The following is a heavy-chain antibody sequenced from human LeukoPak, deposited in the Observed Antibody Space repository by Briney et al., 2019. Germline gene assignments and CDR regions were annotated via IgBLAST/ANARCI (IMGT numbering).Heavy chain of an antibody. Sequence: SLRLSCAASGFTFDDYAMHWVRQAPGKGLEWVSGISWNSGSIGYADSVKGRFTISRDNAKNSLYLQMNSLRAEDTALYYCTKRAVAGHFDYWGQGTLVTVSS. CDR2: ISWNSGSI. D-gene: IGHD6-19*01. CDR3: TKRAVAGHFDY. J-gene: IGHJ4*02. CDR1: GFTFDDYA. V-gene: IGHV3-9*01.